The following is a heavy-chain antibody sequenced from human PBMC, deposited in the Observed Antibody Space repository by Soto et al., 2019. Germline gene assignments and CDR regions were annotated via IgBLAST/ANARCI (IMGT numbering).Heavy chain of an antibody. V-gene: IGHV5-51*01. Sequence: GESLKISCKGSGYSFTSYWIGWVRQMPGKGLEWMGIIYPGDSDTRYSPSFQGQVTISADKSISTAYLQWSSLKASDTAMYYCARQLGTGWGFVIRQTRNDAFDIWGQGTMVTVSS. D-gene: IGHD7-27*01. CDR2: IYPGDSDT. CDR1: GYSFTSYW. CDR3: ARQLGTGWGFVIRQTRNDAFDI. J-gene: IGHJ3*02.